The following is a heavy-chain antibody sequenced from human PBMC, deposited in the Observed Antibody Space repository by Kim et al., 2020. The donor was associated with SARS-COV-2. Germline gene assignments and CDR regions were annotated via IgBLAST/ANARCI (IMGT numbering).Heavy chain of an antibody. V-gene: IGHV3-30*18. J-gene: IGHJ6*02. CDR3: AKAEGSGYSSGWTYYYYGMDV. Sequence: GGSLRLSCAASGFTFSSYGMHWVRQAPGKGLEWVSVISDDGSNKYYADSVKGRFTISRDNSKNTLYLQMNSLRAEDTAVYYCAKAEGSGYSSGWTYYYYGMDVWGQGTPVTVSS. D-gene: IGHD6-19*01. CDR1: GFTFSSYG. CDR2: ISDDGSNK.